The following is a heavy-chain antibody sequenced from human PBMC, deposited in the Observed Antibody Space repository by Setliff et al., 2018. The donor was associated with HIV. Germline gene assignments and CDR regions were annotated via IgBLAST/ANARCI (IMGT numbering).Heavy chain of an antibody. Sequence: SGPTLVNPTQTLTLTCTFSGFSLSASGMCVSWIRQPPGKALEWLARIDWDDDKFYTTSLKTRLTICKDTSKNQVVLKMTNMDPVDTATYYCARMISYSPYFDYWGQGTPVTVSS. CDR3: ARMISYSPYFDY. J-gene: IGHJ4*02. D-gene: IGHD1-26*01. CDR2: IDWDDDK. V-gene: IGHV2-70*17. CDR1: GFSLSASGMC.